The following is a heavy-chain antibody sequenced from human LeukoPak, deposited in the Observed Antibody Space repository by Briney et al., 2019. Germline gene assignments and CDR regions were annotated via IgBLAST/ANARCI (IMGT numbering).Heavy chain of an antibody. CDR3: ARSYYYDSSHTVDY. V-gene: IGHV3-21*01. D-gene: IGHD3-22*01. CDR2: ISSSSSYI. Sequence: GGSLRLSCAASGFTFSAYSMNWVRQAPGKGLEWVSSISSSSSYINYADSVKGRFTISRDNAKNSLYLQMNSLRAEDTAVYYCARSYYYDSSHTVDYWGQGTLVTVSS. CDR1: GFTFSAYS. J-gene: IGHJ4*02.